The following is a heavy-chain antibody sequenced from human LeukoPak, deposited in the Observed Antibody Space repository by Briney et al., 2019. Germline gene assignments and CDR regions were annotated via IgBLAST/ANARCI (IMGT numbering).Heavy chain of an antibody. CDR3: ARVPKYFDL. V-gene: IGHV4-34*01. J-gene: IGHJ2*01. Sequence: SETLSLTCAVYGGSFSGFYWSWIRQPPGKGLEWIGEINHRGSTNYNPSLKSRVTISVDTSKDQFSLKLSSVTAADTAVYYCARVPKYFDLWGRGTLVTVSS. CDR2: INHRGST. CDR1: GGSFSGFY.